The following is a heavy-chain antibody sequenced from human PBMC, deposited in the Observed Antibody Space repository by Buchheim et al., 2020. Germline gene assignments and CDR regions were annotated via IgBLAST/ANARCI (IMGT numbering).Heavy chain of an antibody. Sequence: QVQLQESGPGLVKPSGTLSLTCAVSGASISSLHWWTWVRQPPGKELEWIGEIYHTGTTNYNPSLRSRVTMSVDKSENLFSLKLSSVTAADTAVYYCVHSNYWSFDSRGQGTL. CDR3: VHSNYWSFDS. CDR1: GASISSLHW. D-gene: IGHD2-8*02. V-gene: IGHV4-4*02. J-gene: IGHJ4*02. CDR2: IYHTGTT.